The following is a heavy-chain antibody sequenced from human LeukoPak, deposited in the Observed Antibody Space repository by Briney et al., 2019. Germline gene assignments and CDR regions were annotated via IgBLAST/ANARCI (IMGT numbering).Heavy chain of an antibody. D-gene: IGHD2-2*01. CDR2: FHTAGDI. J-gene: IGHJ6*02. V-gene: IGHV3-13*01. CDR1: GFTFSNYD. Sequence: SGGSLRLSCAASGFTFSNYDMHWVRQATGKGLEWVSAFHTAGDIHYSGSVKGRFATSRENAKNSFYLQMNNLRAGDTAVYYCARGSCSSRSCYKRVNGLGVWGQGTPVTVSS. CDR3: ARGSCSSRSCYKRVNGLGV.